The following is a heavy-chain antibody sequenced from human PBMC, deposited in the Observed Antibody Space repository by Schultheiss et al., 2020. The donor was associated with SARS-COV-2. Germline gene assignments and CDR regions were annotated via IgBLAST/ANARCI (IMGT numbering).Heavy chain of an antibody. CDR3: ARDDSSSL. CDR2: ISGSGGST. D-gene: IGHD6-6*01. CDR1: GFTFSSYA. J-gene: IGHJ2*01. V-gene: IGHV3-23*01. Sequence: GGSLRLSCAASGFTFSSYAMHWVRQAPGKGLEWVSAISGSGGSTYYADSVKGRFTISRDNPKNSLYLQMNSLRAEDTAVYYCARDDSSSLWGRGTLVTVSS.